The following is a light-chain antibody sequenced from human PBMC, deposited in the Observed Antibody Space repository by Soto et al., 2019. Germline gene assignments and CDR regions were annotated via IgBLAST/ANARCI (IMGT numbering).Light chain of an antibody. V-gene: IGLV1-47*02. CDR1: SSNIGSNY. J-gene: IGLJ1*01. CDR2: TNN. Sequence: QSVLTQPPSASGTPGQRVTISCSGSSSNIGSNYVFWYQQLPGTDAKLLIYTNNQRPSGVPDRFSGSKSGTSASLAISGLRSEDEADDYCAAWDESLSGLYVFGTGTKVTVL. CDR3: AAWDESLSGLYV.